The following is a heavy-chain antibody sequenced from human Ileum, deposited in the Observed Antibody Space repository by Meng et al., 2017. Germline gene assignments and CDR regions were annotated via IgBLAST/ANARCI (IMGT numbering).Heavy chain of an antibody. V-gene: IGHV1-18*01. CDR3: ARHSTDWSLDY. CDR1: GYTFTNYQ. Sequence: QVQLVQSGVEVKEPGASVMVSCKTSGYTFTNYQTDWVRQAPGQGLEWMGWVNPNHGGASYAQKFQGRLTMTIDTSTTTVYMELRSLRSDDSALYYCARHSTDWSLDYWGQGTLVTVSS. D-gene: IGHD2/OR15-2a*01. CDR2: VNPNHGGA. J-gene: IGHJ4*02.